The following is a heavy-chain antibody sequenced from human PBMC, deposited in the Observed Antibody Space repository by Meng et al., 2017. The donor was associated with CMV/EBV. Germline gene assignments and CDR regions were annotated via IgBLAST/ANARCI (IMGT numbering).Heavy chain of an antibody. V-gene: IGHV3-53*01. CDR3: AREREYGGDGMDV. CDR2: IYSGGST. D-gene: IGHD2/OR15-2a*01. Sequence: ESLKISCAASGFTVSSNYMSWVRQAPGKGLEWVSVIYSGGSTYYADSVKGRFTISRDNSKNTLYLQMNSLRAEDTAVYYCAREREYGGDGMDVWGQGTTVTVSS. J-gene: IGHJ6*02. CDR1: GFTVSSNY.